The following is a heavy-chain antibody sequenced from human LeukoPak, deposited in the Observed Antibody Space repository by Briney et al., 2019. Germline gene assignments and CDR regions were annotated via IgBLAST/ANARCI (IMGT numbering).Heavy chain of an antibody. V-gene: IGHV3-23*01. CDR2: ISGSGGST. D-gene: IGHD3-10*01. J-gene: IGHJ4*02. Sequence: GGSLRLSCAASGFTFSSYAMSWVRQAPGKGLEWVSGISGSGGSTYYADSVKGRFTISRDNSKNTLYLQMNSLRAEDTAVYYCAKDGPLYGSGSYYDWGQGTLVTVSS. CDR1: GFTFSSYA. CDR3: AKDGPLYGSGSYYD.